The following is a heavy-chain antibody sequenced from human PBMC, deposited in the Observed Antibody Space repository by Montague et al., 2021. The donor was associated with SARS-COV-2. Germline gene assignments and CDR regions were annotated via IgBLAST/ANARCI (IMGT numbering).Heavy chain of an antibody. Sequence: SETLSLTCAVSGGSIRNYYWSWIRQPPGRGLEWIAYIYDSGNVDYNPSLKSRVTILVDTSKNQFSLKLSSVTAADTAVYYCAALTDYFYYSLDVWGQGTTVTVS. J-gene: IGHJ6*02. CDR2: IYDSGNV. CDR3: AALTDYFYYSLDV. CDR1: GGSIRNYY. V-gene: IGHV4-59*08.